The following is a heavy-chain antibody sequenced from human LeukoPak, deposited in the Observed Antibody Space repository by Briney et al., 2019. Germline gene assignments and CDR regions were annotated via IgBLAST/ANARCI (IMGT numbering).Heavy chain of an antibody. CDR3: ARDEAAAPNWFDP. CDR1: GYTFTSYG. D-gene: IGHD6-13*01. V-gene: IGHV1-18*01. J-gene: IGHJ5*02. Sequence: GASVKVSCKASGYTFTSYGISWVRQAPGQGLEWMGWISAYNGNTNYAQRLQGRVTRTTDTSTSTAYMELRSLRSDDTAVYYCARDEAAAPNWFDPWGQGTLVTVSS. CDR2: ISAYNGNT.